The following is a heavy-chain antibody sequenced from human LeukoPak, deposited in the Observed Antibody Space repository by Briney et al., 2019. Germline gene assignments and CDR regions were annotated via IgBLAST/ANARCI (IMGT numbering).Heavy chain of an antibody. CDR1: GGSISSYL. D-gene: IGHD5-24*01. J-gene: IGHJ4*02. V-gene: IGHV4-59*01. CDR3: ASTRRDGYPFDY. CDR2: IYYIGST. Sequence: SETLSLTCTVSGGSISSYLWTWIRQPPGKGLEWIGYIYYIGSTNYNPSLKSRVTVSVDTSKNQFSLRLSSVTAADTAVYYCASTRRDGYPFDYWGQGTLVTVSS.